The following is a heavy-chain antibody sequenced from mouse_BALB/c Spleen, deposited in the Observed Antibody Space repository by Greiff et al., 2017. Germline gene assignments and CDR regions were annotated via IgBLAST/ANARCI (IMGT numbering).Heavy chain of an antibody. CDR3: ARPLYYGNYGFAY. Sequence: EVMLVESGGGLVQPGGSLRLSCATSGFTFTDYYMNWVRQPPGKALEWLGFIRNKANGYTTEYSASVKGRFTISRDNSQSILYLQMNTLRAEDSATYYCARPLYYGNYGFAYWGQGTLVTVSA. V-gene: IGHV7-3*02. CDR2: IRNKANGYTT. CDR1: GFTFTDYY. J-gene: IGHJ3*01. D-gene: IGHD2-1*01.